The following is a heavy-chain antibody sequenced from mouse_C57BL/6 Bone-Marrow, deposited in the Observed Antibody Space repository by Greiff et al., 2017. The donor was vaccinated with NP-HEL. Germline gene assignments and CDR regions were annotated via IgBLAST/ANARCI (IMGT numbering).Heavy chain of an antibody. CDR1: GYTFTSYW. D-gene: IGHD1-1*01. CDR2: IDPSDSYT. J-gene: IGHJ2*01. V-gene: IGHV1-69*01. Sequence: QVQLQQSGAELVMPGASVKLSCKASGYTFTSYWMHWVKQRPGQGLEWIGEIDPSDSYTNYNQKFKGKSTLTVDKSSSTAYMQLSSLTSEDSAVYYCASSPYYYGSSCGYWGQGTTHTVSS. CDR3: ASSPYYYGSSCGY.